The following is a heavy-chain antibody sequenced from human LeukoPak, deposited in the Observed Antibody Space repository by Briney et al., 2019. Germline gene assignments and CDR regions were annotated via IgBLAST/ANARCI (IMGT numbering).Heavy chain of an antibody. CDR3: TDRDGSIDY. J-gene: IGHJ4*02. V-gene: IGHV3-66*01. D-gene: IGHD1-14*01. CDR1: GFSVSTNY. CDR2: IYSGGST. Sequence: PGGSLRLSCAASGFSVSTNYMSWVRQAPGKGLEWVPLIYSGGSTYYADSVKGRFTISRDNSKNTLYLQMNSLRAEDTAVYYCTDRDGSIDYWGQGTLVTVSS.